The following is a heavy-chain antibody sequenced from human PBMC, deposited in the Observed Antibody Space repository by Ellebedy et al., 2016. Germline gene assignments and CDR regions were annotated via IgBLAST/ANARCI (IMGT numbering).Heavy chain of an antibody. CDR2: ISAHNGHT. V-gene: IGHV1-18*01. J-gene: IGHJ3*02. D-gene: IGHD3-22*01. CDR1: GYAFTSYG. CDR3: ARVDGNDSSGYYGPDI. Sequence: ASVKVSCKASGYAFTSYGITWVRQAPGQGLEWMGWISAHNGHTNYAQKLQGRVTMTTESSTSTAYMELRSLRSDDTAVYYCARVDGNDSSGYYGPDIWGQGTMVTVSS.